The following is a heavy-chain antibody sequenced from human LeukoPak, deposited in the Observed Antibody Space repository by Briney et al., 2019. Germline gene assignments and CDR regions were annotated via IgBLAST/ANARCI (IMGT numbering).Heavy chain of an antibody. V-gene: IGHV4-31*03. CDR2: IYYSGST. D-gene: IGHD6-6*01. Sequence: PSETLSLTCTVSGGYLSRGGYYWSWIRQHPGKGLEWIGLIYYSGSTYYNPSLKSRVTISVDSSKNQFSLKLTSVTAADTAVYYCARDLGHSRSSVGFDYWGQGTLVAVSA. CDR1: GGYLSRGGYY. CDR3: ARDLGHSRSSVGFDY. J-gene: IGHJ4*02.